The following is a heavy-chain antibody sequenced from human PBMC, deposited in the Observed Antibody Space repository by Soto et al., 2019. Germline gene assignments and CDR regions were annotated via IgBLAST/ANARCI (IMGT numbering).Heavy chain of an antibody. CDR2: INAGNGNT. CDR1: GYTFNSYA. D-gene: IGHD3-3*01. CDR3: AREPRITIFGVVTSWFDP. Sequence: SVKVSCKASGYTFNSYAMHWVRQAPGQRLEWMGWINAGNGNTKYSQKFQGRVTITRDTSASTAYMELSSLRSEDTAVYYCAREPRITIFGVVTSWFDPWGQGTLVTVSS. J-gene: IGHJ5*02. V-gene: IGHV1-3*01.